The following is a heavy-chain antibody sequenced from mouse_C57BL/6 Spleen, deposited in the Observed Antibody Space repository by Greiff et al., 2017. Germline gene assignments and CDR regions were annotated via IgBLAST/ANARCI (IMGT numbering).Heavy chain of an antibody. V-gene: IGHV1-52*01. J-gene: IGHJ3*01. CDR3: ARLTGTGAWFAY. D-gene: IGHD4-1*01. Sequence: VQLQQPEAELVRPGSSVKLSCKASGYTFTSYWMHWVKQRPIQGLEWIGNIDPSDSETHYNQKFKDKATLTVDKSSSTAYMQLSSLTSEDSAVYYCARLTGTGAWFAYWGQGTLVTVSA. CDR2: IDPSDSET. CDR1: GYTFTSYW.